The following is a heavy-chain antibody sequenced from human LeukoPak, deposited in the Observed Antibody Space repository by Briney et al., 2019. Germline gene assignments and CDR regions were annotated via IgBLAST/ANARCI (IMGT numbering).Heavy chain of an antibody. D-gene: IGHD2-15*01. CDR3: ARDSVVVVAATWRDAFDI. CDR2: IYTSGNT. Sequence: SETLSLTCTVSGGSISSGSYYWSWIRQPAGKGLEWIGRIYTSGNTNYNPSLKSRVTISVDTSKNQFSLKLSSVTAADTAVYYCARDSVVVVAATWRDAFDIWGQGTMVTVSS. CDR1: GGSISSGSYY. V-gene: IGHV4-61*02. J-gene: IGHJ3*02.